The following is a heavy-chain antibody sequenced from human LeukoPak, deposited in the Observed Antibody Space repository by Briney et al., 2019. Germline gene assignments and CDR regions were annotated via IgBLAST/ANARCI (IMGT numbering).Heavy chain of an antibody. CDR3: ARGGYCGGDCYFYY. Sequence: SETLSLTCTVSGGSISSGSYYWSWIRQPAGRGLEWIARIYTSGSTNYNPTLKRRLTITEDTPKNQFSLKLSAVTAAVTLTDYCARGGYCGGDCYFYYWGQGTLVTASS. CDR2: IYTSGST. J-gene: IGHJ4*02. D-gene: IGHD2-21*02. CDR1: GGSISSGSYY. V-gene: IGHV4-61*02.